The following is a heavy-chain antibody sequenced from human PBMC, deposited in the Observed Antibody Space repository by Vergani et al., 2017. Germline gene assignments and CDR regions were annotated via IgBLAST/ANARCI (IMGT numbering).Heavy chain of an antibody. J-gene: IGHJ6*02. D-gene: IGHD2-2*01. Sequence: EVQLVESGGVVVQPGGSLRLSCAASGFTFDDYTMHWVRQAPGKGLEWVSLISWDGGSTYYADSVKGRFTISRDNSKNSLYLQMNSLRTEDTALYYCAKGRSPADYYDGMDVWGQGTTVTVSS. V-gene: IGHV3-43*01. CDR2: ISWDGGST. CDR3: AKGRSPADYYDGMDV. CDR1: GFTFDDYT.